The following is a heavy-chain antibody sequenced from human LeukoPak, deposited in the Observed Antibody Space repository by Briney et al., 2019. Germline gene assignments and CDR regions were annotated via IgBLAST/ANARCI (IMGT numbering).Heavy chain of an antibody. V-gene: IGHV4-39*01. J-gene: IGHJ4*02. D-gene: IGHD5-24*01. CDR1: GDSIGNSNYY. Sequence: SETLSLTCTVSGDSIGNSNYYWAWVRQPPGKGLEWLGSIFYSGSTYYNPSLKSRVSISVDTSKNQFSLNLHSVTAADTATYYCARRGITYVSSFFVYWAQGTVVTVSS. CDR3: ARRGITYVSSFFVY. CDR2: IFYSGST.